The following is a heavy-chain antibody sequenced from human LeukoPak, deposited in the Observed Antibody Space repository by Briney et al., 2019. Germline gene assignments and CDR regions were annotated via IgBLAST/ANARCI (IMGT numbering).Heavy chain of an antibody. CDR1: GFTFSSYA. D-gene: IGHD6-19*01. CDR3: AKVTTASSGRGSDY. V-gene: IGHV3-23*01. J-gene: IGHJ4*02. Sequence: GGSLRLSCAASGFTFSSYAIAWVRQAPGKGLEWVSTVGNGGDGTYYADSVKGRFTISSDNSKNTLYLQMSSLRAEDTAVYYCAKVTTASSGRGSDYWGPGTLVTVSS. CDR2: VGNGGDGT.